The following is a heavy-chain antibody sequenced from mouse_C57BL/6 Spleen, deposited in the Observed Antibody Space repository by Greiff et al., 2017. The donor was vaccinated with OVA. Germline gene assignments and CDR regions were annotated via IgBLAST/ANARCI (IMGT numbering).Heavy chain of an antibody. CDR1: GYTFTSYW. CDR2: IDPSDSYT. CDR3: AGFDY. J-gene: IGHJ2*01. Sequence: QVQLQQPGAELVKPGASVKLSCKASGYTFTSYWMQWVKQRPGQGLEWIGEIDPSDSYTNYNQKFKGKATLTVDTSSSTAYMQLSSLTSEDSAVYYCAGFDYWGQGTTLTVSS. V-gene: IGHV1-50*01.